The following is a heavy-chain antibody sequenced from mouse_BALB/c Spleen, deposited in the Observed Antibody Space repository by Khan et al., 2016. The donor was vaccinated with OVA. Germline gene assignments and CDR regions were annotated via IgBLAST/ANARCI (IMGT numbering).Heavy chain of an antibody. CDR2: IAPGSGRT. CDR3: KRENYYGRTCYARDY. V-gene: IGHV1S41*01. D-gene: IGHD1-1*01. J-gene: IGHJ4*01. Sequence: DLVRPGASVKLSCKASGYTFTSYWINWVKQRPGQGLEWIGRIAPGSGRTHYNEMFKGKATLTVDPSSSTAYLQLSSLAYEDSAVFFCKRENYYGRTCYARDYGGQGTSVTVSS. CDR1: GYTFTSYW.